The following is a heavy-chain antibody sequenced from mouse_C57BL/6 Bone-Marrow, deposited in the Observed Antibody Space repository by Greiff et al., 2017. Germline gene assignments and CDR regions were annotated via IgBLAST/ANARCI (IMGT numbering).Heavy chain of an antibody. CDR3: ARGLLRGYWYFDV. J-gene: IGHJ1*03. V-gene: IGHV1-55*01. CDR1: GYTFTSYW. D-gene: IGHD1-1*01. CDR2: IYPGSGST. Sequence: VQLQQSGAELVKPGASVKMSCKASGYTFTSYWITWVKPRPGQGLEWIGDIYPGSGSTNYNEKFKSKATLTVDTSSSTAYMQLSSLTSEDSAVYYCARGLLRGYWYFDVWGTETTVTVSS.